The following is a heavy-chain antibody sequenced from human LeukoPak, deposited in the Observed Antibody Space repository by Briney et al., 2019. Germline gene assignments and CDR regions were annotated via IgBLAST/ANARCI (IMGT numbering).Heavy chain of an antibody. D-gene: IGHD5-24*01. V-gene: IGHV4-61*03. J-gene: IGHJ3*02. CDR2: IFYSGTS. CDR1: GGSVSSGSSY. CDR3: ARSRGDHDDGFDI. Sequence: PSHTLSLTCTVYGGSVSSGSSYSGWIRQPPWKGLEWIDYIFYSGTSNYNPSLKSPFTTSVDRSKNLVSLKLSSVTAPASAAVYCARSRGDHDDGFDIWGQGTMVTASS.